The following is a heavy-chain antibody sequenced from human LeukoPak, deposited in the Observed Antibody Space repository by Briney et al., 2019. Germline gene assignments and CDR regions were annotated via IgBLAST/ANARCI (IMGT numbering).Heavy chain of an antibody. CDR1: GGSFSGYY. Sequence: PSETLSLTCAVYGGSFSGYYWSWIRQPPGKGLEWMGEINHSGSTNYNPSLKSRVTISVDTSKNQFSLKLSSVTAADTAVYYCARGSLNSSPRFGSSGRFGYWGQGTLVTVSS. D-gene: IGHD3-10*01. CDR3: ARGSLNSSPRFGSSGRFGY. V-gene: IGHV4-34*01. J-gene: IGHJ4*02. CDR2: INHSGST.